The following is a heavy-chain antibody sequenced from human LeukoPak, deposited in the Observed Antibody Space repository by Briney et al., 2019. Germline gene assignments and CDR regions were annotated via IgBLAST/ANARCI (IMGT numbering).Heavy chain of an antibody. CDR3: ARCPWLRDGQGAHYFDY. J-gene: IGHJ4*02. CDR1: GGTFSSYA. V-gene: IGHV1-69*13. D-gene: IGHD5-12*01. CDR2: IIPMFDTA. Sequence: GASVKVSCKASGGTFSSYAITWVRQAPGQGLEWMGGIIPMFDTADYAQKFQDRVTITADESTSTAYMELSSLRSEDTAVYYCARCPWLRDGQGAHYFDYWGQGTLVTVSS.